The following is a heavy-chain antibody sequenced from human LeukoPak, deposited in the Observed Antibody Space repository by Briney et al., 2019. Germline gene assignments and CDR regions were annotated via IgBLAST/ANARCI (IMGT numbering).Heavy chain of an antibody. CDR1: GFTFNSYW. V-gene: IGHV3-7*03. D-gene: IGHD6-13*01. Sequence: GGSLRLSCAASGFTFNSYWMTWVRQAPGKGLEWVANIKQDGSEKYYVDSVKGRFTISRDDAKNSLYLQMNSLRAEDTAVYYCVRAIGAAGSYWGQGTLVTVSS. CDR2: IKQDGSEK. J-gene: IGHJ4*02. CDR3: VRAIGAAGSY.